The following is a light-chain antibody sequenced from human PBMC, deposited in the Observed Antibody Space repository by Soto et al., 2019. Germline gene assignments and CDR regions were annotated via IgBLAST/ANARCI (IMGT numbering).Light chain of an antibody. V-gene: IGKV1-17*01. Sequence: DIPMTQSPSSLSASVRDRVTITCRASQDIRNDLGWYQQKPGKAPERLIYAASSLQSGVPSMFRGSGSGTEFTLTLISLRPEECATYDCLQHNDYPRAFVRGTNVEIK. CDR1: QDIRND. J-gene: IGKJ1*01. CDR3: LQHNDYPRA. CDR2: AAS.